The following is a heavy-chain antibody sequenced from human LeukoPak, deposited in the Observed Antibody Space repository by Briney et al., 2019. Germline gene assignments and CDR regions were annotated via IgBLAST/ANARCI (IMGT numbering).Heavy chain of an antibody. J-gene: IGHJ4*02. Sequence: PSETLSLTCAVYGGSFSGYYWSWIRQPPGKGLEWIGEINHSGSTNYNPSLKSRVTISVDTSKNQFSLKLSSVTAADTAVYYCASGFGYCSGGSCYSDYWGQGTLVTVSS. CDR2: INHSGST. V-gene: IGHV4-34*01. D-gene: IGHD2-15*01. CDR1: GGSFSGYY. CDR3: ASGFGYCSGGSCYSDY.